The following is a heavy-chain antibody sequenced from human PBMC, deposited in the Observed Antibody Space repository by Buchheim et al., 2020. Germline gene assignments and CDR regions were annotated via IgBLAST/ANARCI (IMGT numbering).Heavy chain of an antibody. CDR3: AKDGRPYSSSWFDC. CDR1: GFTFSSYA. J-gene: IGHJ4*02. D-gene: IGHD6-13*01. V-gene: IGHV3-23*01. CDR2: IIDGGRT. Sequence: EVQLLESGGGLVQPGGSLRLSCAASGFTFSSYAMSWVRQVPGKGLEWVSAIIDGGRTYYADSVKGRFTISRDNSQNTLYPQMNSLRAEDTAVYYCAKDGRPYSSSWFDCWGQGTL.